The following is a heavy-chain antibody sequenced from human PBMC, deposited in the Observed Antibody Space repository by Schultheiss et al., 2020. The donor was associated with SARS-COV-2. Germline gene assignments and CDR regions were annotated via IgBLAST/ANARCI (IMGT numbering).Heavy chain of an antibody. D-gene: IGHD4-17*01. CDR2: ISWNSGSI. J-gene: IGHJ6*02. Sequence: GALKISCAASGFSFSDHYMTWIRQAPGKGLEWVSGISWNSGSIGYADSMKGRFTISRDNAKNTLYLQMNSLRAEDTAVYYCASLDDYGDQAYYYYGMDVWGQGTTVTVSS. CDR3: ASLDDYGDQAYYYYGMDV. V-gene: IGHV3-69-1*01. CDR1: GFSFSDHY.